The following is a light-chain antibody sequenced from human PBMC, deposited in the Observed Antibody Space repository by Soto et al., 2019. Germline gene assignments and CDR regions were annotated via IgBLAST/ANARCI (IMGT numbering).Light chain of an antibody. CDR3: GTWDSSLSAYV. Sequence: SVLTQPPSVSAAPGQKVTLSCSGSSSNIGNNYVSWYQQLPGTAPKLLIYENNKRPSGIPDRFSGSKSGTSATLGITGLQTGDEADYYCGTWDSSLSAYVFGTGTKVTVL. V-gene: IGLV1-51*02. J-gene: IGLJ1*01. CDR1: SSNIGNNY. CDR2: ENN.